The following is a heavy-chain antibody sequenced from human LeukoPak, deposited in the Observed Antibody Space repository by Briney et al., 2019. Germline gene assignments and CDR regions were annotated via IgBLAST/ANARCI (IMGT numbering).Heavy chain of an antibody. CDR1: GYTFTSYD. CDR3: ARALIGRDAFDI. CDR2: MNPNSGNT. D-gene: IGHD2-21*01. Sequence: ASVKVSCKASGYTFTSYDINWVRQATGQGLEWMGWMNPNSGNTGYAQKFQGRVTITRNTSISTAYMELSCLRSDDTAVYYCARALIGRDAFDIWGQGTVVTVSS. V-gene: IGHV1-8*03. J-gene: IGHJ3*02.